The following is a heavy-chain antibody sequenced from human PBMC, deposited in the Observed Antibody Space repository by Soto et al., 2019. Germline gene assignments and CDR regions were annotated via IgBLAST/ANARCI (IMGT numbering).Heavy chain of an antibody. J-gene: IGHJ4*02. D-gene: IGHD4-17*01. CDR3: ARGGPSTVHYYFDH. CDR2: INSGGGST. CDR1: GYTFTSYY. V-gene: IGHV1-46*01. Sequence: ASVKVSCKASGYTFTSYYMHWVRQAPGQGPEWMGIINSGGGSTNYARKFQDRVTLTRDTSTSTVYMEVNSLTADDTAVYYCARGGPSTVHYYFDHWGQGIVVTV.